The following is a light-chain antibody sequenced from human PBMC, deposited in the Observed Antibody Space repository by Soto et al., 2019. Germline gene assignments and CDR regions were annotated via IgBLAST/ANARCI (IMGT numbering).Light chain of an antibody. CDR2: DNK. CDR3: QSFDRNVHVV. CDR1: SSNFGAGFD. V-gene: IGLV1-40*01. Sequence: QSVLTQPPSVSGAPGQRVTISCTGGSSNFGAGFDVHWYQQLPGTAPKLLIYDNKNRPSGVPDRFSGSKSGTSASLTITGLQAEDEADYYCQSFDRNVHVVFGGGTKLTVL. J-gene: IGLJ3*02.